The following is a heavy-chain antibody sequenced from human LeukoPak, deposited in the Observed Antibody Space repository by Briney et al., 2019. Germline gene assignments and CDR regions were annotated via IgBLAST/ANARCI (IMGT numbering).Heavy chain of an antibody. CDR2: IKQDGSEK. J-gene: IGHJ3*02. Sequence: GGSLRLSCAASGFTFSDYYMSWVRQAPGKGLEWVANIKQDGSEKYYVDSVKGRFTISRDNAKNSLYLQMNSLRAEDTAVYYCARGSNNYYDSSGYYGDAFDIWGQGTMVTVSS. D-gene: IGHD3-22*01. CDR1: GFTFSDYY. CDR3: ARGSNNYYDSSGYYGDAFDI. V-gene: IGHV3-7*01.